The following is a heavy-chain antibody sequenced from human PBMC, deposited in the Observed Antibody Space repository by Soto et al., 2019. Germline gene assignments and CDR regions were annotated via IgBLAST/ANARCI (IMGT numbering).Heavy chain of an antibody. CDR1: GGSISSYY. CDR2: IYYSGST. J-gene: IGHJ4*02. Sequence: QVQLQESGPGLVKPSETLSLTCTVSGGSISSYYWSWIRQPPGKGLEWIGYIYYSGSTNYNPSLKSRVTISVDTSKNQCSLKLSSVTAADTAVYYCARLGYYYDSSGYYYALDYWGQGTLVTVSS. D-gene: IGHD3-22*01. V-gene: IGHV4-59*01. CDR3: ARLGYYYDSSGYYYALDY.